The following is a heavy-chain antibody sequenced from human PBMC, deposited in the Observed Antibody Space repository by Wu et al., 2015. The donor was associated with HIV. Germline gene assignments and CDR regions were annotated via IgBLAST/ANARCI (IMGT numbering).Heavy chain of an antibody. CDR1: GYTFFAYY. J-gene: IGHJ6*03. V-gene: IGHV1-46*01. CDR3: ARARNSYFDMDV. Sequence: VQMVQSETEVMKPGASVKVSCKTSGYTFFAYYIHWVRQAPGQGLEWMGVINPSGGTPTYAQKFQGRVTMTRDTSTSTVYMHLSNVRFDDAAVYYCARARNSYFDMDVWGKGTTVIVSS. CDR2: INPSGGTP.